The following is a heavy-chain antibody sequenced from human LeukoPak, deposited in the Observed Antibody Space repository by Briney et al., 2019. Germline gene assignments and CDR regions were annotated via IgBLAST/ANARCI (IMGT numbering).Heavy chain of an antibody. CDR2: IIPIFGTA. Sequence: ASVKVSCKASGGTFSSYAISWVRQAPGQGLEWMGGIIPIFGTANYAQKFQGRVTITADESTSTAYMELSSLRAEDTALYYCAREPASNGFFDPWGQGTLVAVSS. V-gene: IGHV1-69*13. J-gene: IGHJ5*02. CDR3: AREPASNGFFDP. CDR1: GGTFSSYA. D-gene: IGHD6-19*01.